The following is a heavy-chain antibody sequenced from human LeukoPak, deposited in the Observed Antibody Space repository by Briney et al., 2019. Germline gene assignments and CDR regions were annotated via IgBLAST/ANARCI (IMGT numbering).Heavy chain of an antibody. CDR2: IYYSGST. CDR3: ARDYQASGWYYFDY. CDR1: GGSISSGGYY. J-gene: IGHJ4*02. V-gene: IGHV4-31*03. D-gene: IGHD6-19*01. Sequence: SETLSLTCTVSGGSISSGGYYWSWIRQHPGTGLEWIGYIYYSGSTYYNPSLKSRVTISVDTSKNQFSLKLSSVTAADTAVYYCARDYQASGWYYFDYWGQGTLVTVSS.